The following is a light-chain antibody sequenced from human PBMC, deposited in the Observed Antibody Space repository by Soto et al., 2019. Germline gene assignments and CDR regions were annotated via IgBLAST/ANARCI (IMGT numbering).Light chain of an antibody. V-gene: IGLV3-1*01. CDR3: QAWDSSTVV. CDR2: QDS. Sequence: SYELTQPPSVSVSPGQTASITCSGDKLGDKYACWYQQKPGQSSVLVIYQDSKRPSGIPERFSGCNSGNTATLTISGTQAMDEADYYCQAWDSSTVVFGGGTKLTVL. CDR1: KLGDKY. J-gene: IGLJ2*01.